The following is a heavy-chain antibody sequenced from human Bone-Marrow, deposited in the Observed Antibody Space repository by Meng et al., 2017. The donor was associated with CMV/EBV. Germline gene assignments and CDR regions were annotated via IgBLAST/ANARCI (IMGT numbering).Heavy chain of an antibody. CDR2: IKQDGSEK. J-gene: IGHJ5*02. Sequence: GESLKISCAASGFTLSSYEINWVRQAPGKGLEWVANIKQDGSEKYYVDSVKGRFTISRDNAKNSLYLQMNSLRAEDTAVYYCAREDQLLYWGNWFDPWGQGTLVTVSS. CDR3: AREDQLLYWGNWFDP. V-gene: IGHV3-7*01. D-gene: IGHD2-2*02. CDR1: GFTLSSYE.